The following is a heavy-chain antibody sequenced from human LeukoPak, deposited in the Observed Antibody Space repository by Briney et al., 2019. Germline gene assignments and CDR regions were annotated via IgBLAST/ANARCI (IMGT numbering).Heavy chain of an antibody. CDR1: GLTFSNYW. V-gene: IGHV3-33*08. CDR2: LHYAGSNK. J-gene: IGHJ4*02. D-gene: IGHD6-19*01. Sequence: GGSLRLSCAVSGLTFSNYWMHWVRQAPGKGLEWVAFLHYAGSNKYYADSVEGRFSISRDNSKNTLYLQMNSLRAEDTAVYYCARRSGIAVAGAFDYWGQGTLVTVSS. CDR3: ARRSGIAVAGAFDY.